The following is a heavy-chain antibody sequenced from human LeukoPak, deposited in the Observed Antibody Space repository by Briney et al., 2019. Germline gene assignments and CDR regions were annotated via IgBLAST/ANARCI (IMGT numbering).Heavy chain of an antibody. D-gene: IGHD5-18*01. CDR2: IYYSGST. CDR1: GGSISSYY. CDR3: ARESGYTYGRDY. J-gene: IGHJ4*02. Sequence: SETLSLTCTVSGGSISSYYWSWIRQPPGKGLEWIGYIYYSGSTNYNPSLKSRVTISVDTSKNQFSLKLSSVTAADTAVYYCARESGYTYGRDYWGQGTLVTVSS. V-gene: IGHV4-59*01.